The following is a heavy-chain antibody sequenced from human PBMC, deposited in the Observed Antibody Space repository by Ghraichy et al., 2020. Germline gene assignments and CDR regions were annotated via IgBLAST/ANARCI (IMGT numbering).Heavy chain of an antibody. CDR2: ISYDGSIK. CDR1: GFTFSTYA. V-gene: IGHV3-30*04. D-gene: IGHD6-6*01. J-gene: IGHJ4*02. Sequence: GESLNISCVASGFTFSTYAMHWVRQAPGKGLDWVTFISYDGSIKYYADSVKGRFTVSRDNSKNTLYLQMNSLTTDDTAVYFCARSLAVSYYFDNWGQGTRVAVSS. CDR3: ARSLAVSYYFDN.